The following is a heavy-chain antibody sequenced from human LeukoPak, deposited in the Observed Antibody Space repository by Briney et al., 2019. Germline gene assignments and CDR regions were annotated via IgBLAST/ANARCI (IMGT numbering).Heavy chain of an antibody. D-gene: IGHD2-2*01. CDR1: GGTLSSYA. J-gene: IGHJ6*03. Sequence: SVKVSCKASGGTLSSYAISWVRQAPGQGLEWMGGIIPIFGTANYAQKFQGRVTITADESTSTAYMELSSLRSEDTAVYYCARGGNVVVPAALFPVGYYYYMDVWDKGTTVTVSS. CDR3: ARGGNVVVPAALFPVGYYYYMDV. V-gene: IGHV1-69*13. CDR2: IIPIFGTA.